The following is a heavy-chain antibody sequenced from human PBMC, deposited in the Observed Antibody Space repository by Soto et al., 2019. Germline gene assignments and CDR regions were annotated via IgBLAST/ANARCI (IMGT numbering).Heavy chain of an antibody. Sequence: ASVKVSCKASGYTFTSYGISWVRQAPGQGLEWMGWISAYNGNTNYAQKLQGRVTMTTDTSTSTAYMELRSLRSDDTAVYYCAREHDITGTPGRVIEIWGQGTMVTVSS. D-gene: IGHD1-20*01. V-gene: IGHV1-18*01. J-gene: IGHJ3*02. CDR1: GYTFTSYG. CDR2: ISAYNGNT. CDR3: AREHDITGTPGRVIEI.